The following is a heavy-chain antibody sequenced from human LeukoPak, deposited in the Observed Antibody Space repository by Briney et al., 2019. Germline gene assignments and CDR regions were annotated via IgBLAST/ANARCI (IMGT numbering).Heavy chain of an antibody. V-gene: IGHV4-39*02. CDR3: ARLTLSGSRSVLDAFDI. D-gene: IGHD3-10*01. Sequence: PSETLSLTCTVSGGSISDSSFYWGWIRQPPGKGLEWIGSVHYSGTTYYNPSLKSRVTISVDTSKSHFSLKLSSVTAEDTAVYYCARLTLSGSRSVLDAFDIWGQGTMVTVSS. J-gene: IGHJ3*02. CDR1: GGSISDSSFY. CDR2: VHYSGTT.